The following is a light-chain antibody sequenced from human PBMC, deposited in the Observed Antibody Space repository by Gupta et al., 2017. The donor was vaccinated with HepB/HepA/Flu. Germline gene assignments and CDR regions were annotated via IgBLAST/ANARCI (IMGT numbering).Light chain of an antibody. J-gene: IGLJ3*02. CDR2: SDN. CDR3: ASRDDSLKGWV. Sequence: QSMLTRPPSASGTPGQRVTISCSGSSSNVGSNTVNWYQQLPGTAPKLLIYSDNQRPSGVPDRFSGSKSGTSASLAISGLQSEDESHYYCASRDDSLKGWVFGGGTKVTVL. V-gene: IGLV1-44*01. CDR1: SSNVGSNT.